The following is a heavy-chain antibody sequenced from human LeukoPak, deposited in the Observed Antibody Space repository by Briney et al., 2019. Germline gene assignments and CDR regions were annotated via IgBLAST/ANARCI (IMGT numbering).Heavy chain of an antibody. CDR3: AREGDYDSNPGDY. CDR2: MNPNSGNT. Sequence: GASVKVSCKASGYTFTSYDINWVRQATGQGLEWTGWMNPNSGNTGYAQKLQGRVTMTTDTSTSTAYMELRSLRSDDTAVYYCAREGDYDSNPGDYWGQGTLVTVSS. J-gene: IGHJ4*02. CDR1: GYTFTSYD. V-gene: IGHV1-8*01. D-gene: IGHD3-22*01.